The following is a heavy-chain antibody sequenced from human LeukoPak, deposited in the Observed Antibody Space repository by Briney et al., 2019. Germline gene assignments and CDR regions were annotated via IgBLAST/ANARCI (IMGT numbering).Heavy chain of an antibody. V-gene: IGHV3-23*01. J-gene: IGHJ4*02. D-gene: IGHD2-2*01. Sequence: GGSLRLSCAASGFTFSSYAMSWFRQAPGKGLEWVSAISGSGGSTYYADSVKGRFTISRDNSKNTLYLQMNSLRAEDTAVYYCAKEGCSSTSCYVGDYWGQGTLVTVSS. CDR1: GFTFSSYA. CDR2: ISGSGGST. CDR3: AKEGCSSTSCYVGDY.